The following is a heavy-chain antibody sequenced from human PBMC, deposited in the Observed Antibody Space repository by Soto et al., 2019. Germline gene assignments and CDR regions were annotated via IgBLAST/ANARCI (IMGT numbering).Heavy chain of an antibody. Sequence: QVQLVESGGGVVQPGRSLRLSCAASGFPFTTYGMHWVREGPGKGLEWVAVISYDGSNTYYADSVKGRFTISRDNSKYTLYLQMKSLRPEYTALYYCVGGQYYFGYRGQGTLVTVSS. V-gene: IGHV3-30*03. CDR3: VGGQYYFGY. D-gene: IGHD3-10*01. J-gene: IGHJ4*02. CDR1: GFPFTTYG. CDR2: ISYDGSNT.